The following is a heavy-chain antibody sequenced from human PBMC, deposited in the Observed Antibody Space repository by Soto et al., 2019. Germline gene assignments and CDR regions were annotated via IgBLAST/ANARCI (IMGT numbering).Heavy chain of an antibody. CDR1: GGSISSYY. D-gene: IGHD6-19*01. CDR3: ARDSEADGMDV. Sequence: TSETLSLTCTVSGGSISSYYWSWIRQPPGRGLEWIGYIYYSGSTNYNPSLKSRVTISVDASKNQFSLKLSSVTAADTAVYYCARDSEADGMDVWGQGTTVTVSS. J-gene: IGHJ6*02. CDR2: IYYSGST. V-gene: IGHV4-59*01.